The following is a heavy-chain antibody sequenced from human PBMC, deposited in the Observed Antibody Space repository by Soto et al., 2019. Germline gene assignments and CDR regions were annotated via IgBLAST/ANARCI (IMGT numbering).Heavy chain of an antibody. Sequence: QVQLQASGPGLVKPSETLSLTCTVSGGSFKSGSYSWSWIRQPPGKGLEWIGYVYHTGRTSYNPALTSRVSISMDKSKTQCSLNLDSVPAADTAVYFCAIDFAYFDSWGQGTLVTFS. J-gene: IGHJ4*02. CDR3: AIDFAYFDS. CDR2: VYHTGRT. V-gene: IGHV4-61*01. CDR1: GGSFKSGSYS. D-gene: IGHD3-3*01.